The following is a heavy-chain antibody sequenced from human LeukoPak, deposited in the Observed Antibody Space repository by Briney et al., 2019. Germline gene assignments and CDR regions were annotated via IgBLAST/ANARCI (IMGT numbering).Heavy chain of an antibody. CDR1: GGSISSGDYY. Sequence: SETLSLTCTVSGGSISSGDYYWSWIRQPPGKGPEWIGYIYYSGSTYYNPSLKSRVTISVDTSKNQFSLKLSSVTAADTAVYYCARGLRYFDWAIDYWGQGTLVTVSS. V-gene: IGHV4-30-4*01. D-gene: IGHD3-9*01. CDR2: IYYSGST. CDR3: ARGLRYFDWAIDY. J-gene: IGHJ4*02.